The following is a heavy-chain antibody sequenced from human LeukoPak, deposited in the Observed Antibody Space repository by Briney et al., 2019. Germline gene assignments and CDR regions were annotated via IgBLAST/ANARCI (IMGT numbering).Heavy chain of an antibody. CDR3: ARGLPSSGYQY. J-gene: IGHJ4*02. CDR2: IKQDGREK. D-gene: IGHD3-22*01. V-gene: IGHV3-7*01. Sequence: PGGSLRLSCAASGFTFSSYWMSWVRQAPGKGLEWVASIKQDGREKYYVDSVKGRFTISRDNAKNSLYLQMNSLRAEDTAVYYCARGLPSSGYQYWGQGTLVTVSS. CDR1: GFTFSSYW.